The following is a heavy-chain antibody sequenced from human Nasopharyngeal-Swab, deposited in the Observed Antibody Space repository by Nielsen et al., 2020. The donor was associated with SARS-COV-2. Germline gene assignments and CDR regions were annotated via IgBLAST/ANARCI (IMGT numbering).Heavy chain of an antibody. CDR3: ARDFPFGGDVVY. V-gene: IGHV3-33*01. Sequence: GESLKTSCAASGFTFSSYGMHWVRQAPGKGPEWVAVIWYDGSNKYYADSVKGRFTISRDNSKNTLYLQMNSLRAEDTAVYYCARDFPFGGDVVYWGQGTLVTVSS. CDR2: IWYDGSNK. D-gene: IGHD3-10*01. J-gene: IGHJ4*02. CDR1: GFTFSSYG.